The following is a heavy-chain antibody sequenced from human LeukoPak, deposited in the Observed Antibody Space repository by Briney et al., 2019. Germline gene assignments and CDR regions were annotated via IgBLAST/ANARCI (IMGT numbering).Heavy chain of an antibody. D-gene: IGHD3-9*01. J-gene: IGHJ6*04. CDR2: IKSKTDGGTT. CDR3: TRINYDILTGYDDYYGMDV. V-gene: IGHV3-15*01. Sequence: PGGSLRLSCAASGFTFSNAWMSWVRQAPGKGLEWVGRIKSKTDGGTTDYAAPVKGRFTISRDDSKNTLYLQMNNLKTEDTAVYYCTRINYDILTGYDDYYGMDVWGKGTTVTVSS. CDR1: GFTFSNAW.